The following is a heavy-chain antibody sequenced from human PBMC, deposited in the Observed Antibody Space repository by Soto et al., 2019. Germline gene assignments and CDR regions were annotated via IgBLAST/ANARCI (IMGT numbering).Heavy chain of an antibody. D-gene: IGHD3-10*01. Sequence: GESLKISCKGSGYSFTRYWIGWVRQMPWKGLEWIGVIYPGDSDTRYSPSFQGQVTISADKSISTAYLQWSSLKASDTAMYYCATRGYPYYYYGMDVWDQGTTVTVSS. V-gene: IGHV5-51*01. CDR2: IYPGDSDT. CDR1: GYSFTRYW. J-gene: IGHJ6*02. CDR3: ATRGYPYYYYGMDV.